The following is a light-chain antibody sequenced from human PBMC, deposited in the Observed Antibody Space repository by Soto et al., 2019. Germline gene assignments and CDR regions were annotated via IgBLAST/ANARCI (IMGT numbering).Light chain of an antibody. J-gene: IGKJ4*01. Sequence: IQMTQSPSSLSASVGDTVTITYRASQNINLYLNWFQQKPGKAPRLLIYAASTLESGVPSRFSGSGSGTDFTLTISSMQPEDFATYFCQQSYITLSLNFGGGTKVDMK. CDR3: QQSYITLSLN. CDR2: AAS. CDR1: QNINLY. V-gene: IGKV1-39*01.